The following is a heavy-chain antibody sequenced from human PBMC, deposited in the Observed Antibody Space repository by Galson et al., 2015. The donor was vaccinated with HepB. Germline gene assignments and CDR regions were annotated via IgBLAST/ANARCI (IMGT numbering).Heavy chain of an antibody. J-gene: IGHJ6*02. CDR1: GYSFTSYW. V-gene: IGHV5-10-1*01. CDR3: ASAIYYGSGSPLYYYGMDV. Sequence: QSGAEVKKPGESLRISCKGSGYSFTSYWISWVRQMPGKGLEWMGRIDPSDSYTNYSPSFQGHVTISADKSISTAYLQWSSLKASDTAMYYCASAIYYGSGSPLYYYGMDVWGQGTTVTVSS. D-gene: IGHD3-10*01. CDR2: IDPSDSYT.